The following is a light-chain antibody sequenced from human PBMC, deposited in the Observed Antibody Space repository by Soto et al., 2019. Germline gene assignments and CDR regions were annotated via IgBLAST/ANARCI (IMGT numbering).Light chain of an antibody. J-gene: IGKJ2*01. CDR3: QQRSSWPRT. CDR1: QSVSSY. Sequence: EIVLTQSPATLSLSPGDRATLSCRASQSVSSYLAWYQQKPGQTPRLLIYDASNRATGIPARFSGSGSGTDFTLTISSLEPEDFAVYYCQQRSSWPRTFGQGTKLEIK. CDR2: DAS. V-gene: IGKV3-11*01.